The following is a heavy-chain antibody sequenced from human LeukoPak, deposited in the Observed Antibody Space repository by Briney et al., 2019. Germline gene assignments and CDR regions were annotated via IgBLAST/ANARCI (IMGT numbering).Heavy chain of an antibody. CDR1: GGSIRSGSYY. V-gene: IGHV4-39*01. Sequence: SETLPLTCSVSGGSIRSGSYYWGWIRQPPGKGLEWIGSIYYSGNTYYNPSLKSRVTISVDTSKNQFSLKLSSVTAADTAVYYCARPYCSTCPDPFDSWGQGSLVTVSS. CDR2: IYYSGNT. CDR3: ARPYCSTCPDPFDS. D-gene: IGHD6-13*01. J-gene: IGHJ4*01.